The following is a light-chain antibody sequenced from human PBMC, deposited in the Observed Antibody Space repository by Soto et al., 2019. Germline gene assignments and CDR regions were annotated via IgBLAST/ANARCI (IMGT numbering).Light chain of an antibody. J-gene: IGKJ1*01. Sequence: DVVVTKSPLSLPVTLGQPASISCRSSQSLVSSDGNTYLNWFQQRPGQSPRRLIYKVSDRDSGVPDRFSGSGSGTDFTLKISRVEAEDVGIYYCMQGTHWPWTFGQGTKAEIK. CDR2: KVS. CDR1: QSLVSSDGNTY. CDR3: MQGTHWPWT. V-gene: IGKV2-30*01.